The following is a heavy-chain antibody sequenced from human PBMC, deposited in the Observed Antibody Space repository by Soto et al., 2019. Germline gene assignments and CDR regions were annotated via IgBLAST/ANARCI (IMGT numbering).Heavy chain of an antibody. CDR2: IYPSSGTT. V-gene: IGHV1-46*01. D-gene: IGHD2-15*01. CDR1: VYTFTSYY. Sequence: VSSVTVSCKASVYTFTSYYMHWVRQAPGQGLDWMGIIYPSSGTTSYTQKFQERVNITRDTSMSTVYMELSRLRSEDPAVYYGARGAVVVPNGLIAGMDVWGLGTTVTVSS. CDR3: ARGAVVVPNGLIAGMDV. J-gene: IGHJ6*02.